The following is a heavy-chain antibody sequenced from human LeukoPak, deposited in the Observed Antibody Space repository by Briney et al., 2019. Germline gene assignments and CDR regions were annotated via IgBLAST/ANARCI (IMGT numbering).Heavy chain of an antibody. CDR1: GFTFSSYW. CDR3: AREADDGVHYFDY. V-gene: IGHV3-7*01. CDR2: IKQDGSEK. Sequence: GGSLRLSCAASGFTFSSYWMSWVRQAPGKGLEWVANIKQDGSEKYYVDSVKGRFTISRDNAKNSLYLQINSLRAEDTAVYYCAREADDGVHYFDYWGQGTLVTVSS. D-gene: IGHD5-24*01. J-gene: IGHJ4*02.